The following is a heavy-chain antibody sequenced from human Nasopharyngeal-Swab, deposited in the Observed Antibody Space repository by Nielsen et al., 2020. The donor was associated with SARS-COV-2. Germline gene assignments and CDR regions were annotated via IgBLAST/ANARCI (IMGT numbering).Heavy chain of an antibody. CDR1: GFTFSSYW. CDR3: ARDVNGSPLGY. V-gene: IGHV3-7*01. D-gene: IGHD2-15*01. CDR2: IKQDGSEK. J-gene: IGHJ4*02. Sequence: GESLKISCAASGFTFSSYWMSWVRQAPGKGLEWVANIKQDGSEKYYVDSVKGRFTISRDNAKNLLYLQMNSLRAEDTAVYYCARDVNGSPLGYWGQGTLVTVSS.